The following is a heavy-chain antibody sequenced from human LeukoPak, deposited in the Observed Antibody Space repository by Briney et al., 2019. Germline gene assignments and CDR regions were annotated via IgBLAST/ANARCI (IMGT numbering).Heavy chain of an antibody. Sequence: ASVKVSCKASGYTFTGYYMHWVRQAPGQGLEWMGWINPNSGGTNYAQKFQGRVTMTRDTSISTAYMELSRLRSDDTAVYCCASNLYSSSSLDYWGQGTLVTVSS. CDR1: GYTFTGYY. CDR3: ASNLYSSSSLDY. CDR2: INPNSGGT. D-gene: IGHD6-6*01. V-gene: IGHV1-2*02. J-gene: IGHJ4*02.